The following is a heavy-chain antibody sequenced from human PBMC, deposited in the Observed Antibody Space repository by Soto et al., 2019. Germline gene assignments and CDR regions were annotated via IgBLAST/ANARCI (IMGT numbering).Heavy chain of an antibody. CDR3: ARSVGAALSDY. J-gene: IGHJ4*02. CDR1: GYTFTSYA. Sequence: QVQLVQSGAEVKKPGASVKVSCKASGYTFTSYAMNWVRQAPGQRLEWMGWINAGNGNTKYSQKFQGRVTIPRDTSASTAYMELSSLRSEDTAVYYCARSVGAALSDYWGQGTLVTVSS. V-gene: IGHV1-3*01. D-gene: IGHD1-26*01. CDR2: INAGNGNT.